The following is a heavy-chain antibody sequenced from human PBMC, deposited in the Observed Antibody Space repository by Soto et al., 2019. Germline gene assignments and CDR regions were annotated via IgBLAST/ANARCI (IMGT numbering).Heavy chain of an antibody. J-gene: IGHJ6*02. D-gene: IGHD4-17*01. CDR2: IIPIFGTA. V-gene: IGHV1-69*12. Sequence: QVQLVQFGTEVKKPGSSVKVSCKASGGTFSSYAISWVRQAPGQGLEWMGGIIPIFGTANYAQKFQGRVTITADESTNTAYMELSSLRSEDTAVYYCARDDSGDYGKPYHFYAMDVWGQGTTVTVSS. CDR1: GGTFSSYA. CDR3: ARDDSGDYGKPYHFYAMDV.